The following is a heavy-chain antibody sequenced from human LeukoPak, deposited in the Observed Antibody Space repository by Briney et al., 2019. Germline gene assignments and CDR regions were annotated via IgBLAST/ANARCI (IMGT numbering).Heavy chain of an antibody. J-gene: IGHJ4*02. D-gene: IGHD3-10*01. CDR2: IKSDGSEE. V-gene: IGHV3-7*01. Sequence: PGGSLRLSCATSGFIFCSYWMCWVRQAPGKGVEWVANIKSDGSEEYYGDSVKGRFTISRDNAKNSLYLQMNSLRVEDTAVYYCARGDLWLGHWGQGSLVTVSS. CDR1: GFIFCSYW. CDR3: ARGDLWLGH.